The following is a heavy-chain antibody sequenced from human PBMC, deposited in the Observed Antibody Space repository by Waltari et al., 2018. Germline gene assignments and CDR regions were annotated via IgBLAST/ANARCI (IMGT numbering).Heavy chain of an antibody. CDR2: IIPIFGTA. J-gene: IGHJ3*02. Sequence: QVQLVQSGAEVKKPGSSVKVSCKASGCTFSSYAISWVRQAPGQGLEWMGGIIPIFGTANYAQKFQGRVTMTTDTSTSTAHMELRSLTSDDTAVYYCARDPPIFYYGSGEAFDIWGQGTKVTVSS. CDR1: GCTFSSYA. CDR3: ARDPPIFYYGSGEAFDI. D-gene: IGHD3-10*01. V-gene: IGHV1-69*06.